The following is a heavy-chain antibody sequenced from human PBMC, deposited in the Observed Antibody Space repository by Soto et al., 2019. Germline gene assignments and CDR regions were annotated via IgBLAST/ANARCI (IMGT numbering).Heavy chain of an antibody. Sequence: SVKVSCKASGGTFSIYAISCVRQSPLQWRDWMGGIIPIFGTANYAQKFQGRVTITADESTSTAYMELSSLRSEDTAVYYCARDSRRGGYDSGYYYYYYGMDVWGQGTTVTVSS. J-gene: IGHJ6*02. CDR2: IIPIFGTA. V-gene: IGHV1-69*13. D-gene: IGHD5-12*01. CDR3: ARDSRRGGYDSGYYYYYYGMDV. CDR1: GGTFSIYA.